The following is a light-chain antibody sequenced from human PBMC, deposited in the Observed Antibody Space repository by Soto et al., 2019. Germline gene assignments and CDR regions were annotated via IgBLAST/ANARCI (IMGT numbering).Light chain of an antibody. CDR2: AAS. CDR3: QYYNNWLAT. Sequence: DKLLSQSPATLSVSPGERATLSCRASQSVGSFLAWYQQTPGQAPRLLIYAASTRATGVSARFSGSGSGTEFTLTISSLQSEDFTIYYCQYYNNWLATFGGGTKVDIK. V-gene: IGKV3-15*01. CDR1: QSVGSF. J-gene: IGKJ4*01.